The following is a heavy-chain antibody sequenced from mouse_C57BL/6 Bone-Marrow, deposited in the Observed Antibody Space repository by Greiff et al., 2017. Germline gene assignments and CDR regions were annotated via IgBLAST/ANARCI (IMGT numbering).Heavy chain of an antibody. J-gene: IGHJ2*01. CDR2: IDPSDSYT. CDR1: GYTFTSYW. CDR3: ARRNYSNVRDYFDD. Sequence: QVQLQQPGAELVRPGTSVKLSCKASGYTFTSYWMHWVKQRPGQGLEWIGVIDPSDSYTNYNQKFKGKATLTVDTSSSTAYMQLSSLTSEDSAVYYCARRNYSNVRDYFDDWGQGTTLTVSS. D-gene: IGHD2-5*01. V-gene: IGHV1-59*01.